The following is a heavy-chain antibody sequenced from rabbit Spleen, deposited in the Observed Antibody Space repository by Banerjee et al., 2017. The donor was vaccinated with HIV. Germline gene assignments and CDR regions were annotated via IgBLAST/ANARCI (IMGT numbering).Heavy chain of an antibody. CDR2: AYAGSSGST. V-gene: IGHV1S45*01. CDR3: ARDSGSSFSSYGMDL. J-gene: IGHJ6*01. D-gene: IGHD8-1*01. CDR1: GFSFSSSDY. Sequence: QEQLVESGGDLVKPGASLTLTCTASGFSFSSSDYMCWVRQAPGKGLEWVACAYAGSSGSTYSATWAKGRFTISKPSSTTVTLQMTSLTAADTATYFCARDSGSSFSSYGMDLWGQGTLVTV.